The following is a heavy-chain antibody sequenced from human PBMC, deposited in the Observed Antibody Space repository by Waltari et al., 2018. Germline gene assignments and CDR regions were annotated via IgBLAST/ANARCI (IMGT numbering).Heavy chain of an antibody. CDR1: GFTVGNNF. Sequence: EVQLVESGGDLIQPGGSLRLSLAASGFTVGNNFMGWVRQAPGKGLEWVSVIYSGGSTNYIDSVRGRFTISRDSSKNTLYLQMNSLRAEDTAVYYCAKVDNVGLNNYWGQGTLVTVSS. V-gene: IGHV3-53*01. D-gene: IGHD1-1*01. CDR2: IYSGGST. CDR3: AKVDNVGLNNY. J-gene: IGHJ4*02.